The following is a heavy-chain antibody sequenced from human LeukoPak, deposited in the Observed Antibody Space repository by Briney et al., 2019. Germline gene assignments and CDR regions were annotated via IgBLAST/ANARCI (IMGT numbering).Heavy chain of an antibody. D-gene: IGHD3-9*01. CDR2: ISSSSSYI. V-gene: IGHV3-21*01. CDR3: ARDRLRYFDWSHDAFDI. CDR1: GFTFSSYS. J-gene: IGHJ3*02. Sequence: GGSLRLSCAASGFTFSSYSMNWVRQAPGKGLEWVSSISSSSSYIYYADSVKGRFTISRDNAKNSLYLQMNSLRAEDTAVYYCARDRLRYFDWSHDAFDIWGQGTLLTVSS.